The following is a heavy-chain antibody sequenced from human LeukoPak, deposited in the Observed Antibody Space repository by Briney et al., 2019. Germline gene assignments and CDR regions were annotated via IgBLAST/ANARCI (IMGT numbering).Heavy chain of an antibody. V-gene: IGHV3-15*01. J-gene: IGHJ4*02. CDR1: GFTFSKTW. CDR3: TTVLGY. CDR2: IRSKSDGGTT. Sequence: GGSLRLSCAVSGFTFSKTWMIWVRQAPGKGLEWVGRIRSKSDGGTTDYAAPVKGRFTISRDDSYNTLYLEMNSLKTEDTAIYYCTTVLGYWGQGTLVTVSS.